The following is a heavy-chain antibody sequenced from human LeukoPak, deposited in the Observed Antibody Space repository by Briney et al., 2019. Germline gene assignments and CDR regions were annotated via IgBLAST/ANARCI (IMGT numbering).Heavy chain of an antibody. CDR2: ITSSSSTI. V-gene: IGHV3-48*01. J-gene: IGHJ4*02. CDR1: GFTLSTYN. Sequence: RESLRPSCAAPGFTLSTYNMNWVRQAPGKGLEWVSYITSSSSTIYYADSVKGRFTISRDNAKNSLYLQMNSLRAEDTAVYYCARDPQVTTGYYFDYWGQGTLVTVSS. D-gene: IGHD4-11*01. CDR3: ARDPQVTTGYYFDY.